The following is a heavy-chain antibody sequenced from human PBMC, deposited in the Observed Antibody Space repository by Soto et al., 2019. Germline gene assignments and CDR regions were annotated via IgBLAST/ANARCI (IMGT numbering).Heavy chain of an antibody. CDR3: AKHKGSRYAIDF. J-gene: IGHJ4*02. V-gene: IGHV3-23*01. Sequence: EVHLLESGGDLGQPGGSLRLSCAGTGFTFSTSAMTWVRQAPGRGLEWVSHISLDYSTYYADFVKGRFTVSRDNSKNTLHLQMSSLRAEDTAVYYCAKHKGSRYAIDFWGQGTLVTVSP. CDR2: ISLDYST. CDR1: GFTFSTSA. D-gene: IGHD3-16*01.